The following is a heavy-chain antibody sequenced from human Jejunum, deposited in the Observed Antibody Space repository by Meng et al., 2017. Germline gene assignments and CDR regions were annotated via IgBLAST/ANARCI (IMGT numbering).Heavy chain of an antibody. CDR3: AREGQLMLGLVDY. V-gene: IGHV4-31*03. J-gene: IGHJ4*02. CDR1: GDSISSGGHY. D-gene: IGHD2-2*01. Sequence: QAQLQESGPGLVTPSHTLSLTCTVSGDSISSGGHYWSWIRQHPGKGLEWIGYIYYTGSDYYNPSLESRVTLSVDTSNNQFSLRLNSVTAADTAVYYCAREGQLMLGLVDYWGQGTLVTVSS. CDR2: IYYTGSD.